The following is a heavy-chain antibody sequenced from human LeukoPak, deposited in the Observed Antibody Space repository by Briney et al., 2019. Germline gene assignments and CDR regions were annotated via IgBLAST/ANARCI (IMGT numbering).Heavy chain of an antibody. V-gene: IGHV3-23*01. CDR3: AKQYSSSFLDWFDP. CDR1: GFTFSSYA. J-gene: IGHJ5*02. Sequence: PGASLRLSCAASGFTFSSYAMSWVRQAPGQGLEWVSAISGSGGSTYYADSVKGRFTISRDNSKNTLYLQMNSLRAEDTAVYYCAKQYSSSFLDWFDPWGQGTLVTVSS. CDR2: ISGSGGST. D-gene: IGHD6-6*01.